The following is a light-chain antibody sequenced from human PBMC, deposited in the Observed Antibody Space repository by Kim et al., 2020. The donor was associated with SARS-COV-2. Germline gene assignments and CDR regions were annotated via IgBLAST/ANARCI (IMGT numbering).Light chain of an antibody. CDR2: DVN. Sequence: GRAITISCTGTSSDVGGYDHVSWYQQYPGKAPKLMIYDVNHRPSGVSNRFSGSKSGKTASLTISGLQAEDEADYYCSSYTATTTLVFGGGTQLTVL. J-gene: IGLJ2*01. V-gene: IGLV2-14*03. CDR1: SSDVGGYDH. CDR3: SSYTATTTLV.